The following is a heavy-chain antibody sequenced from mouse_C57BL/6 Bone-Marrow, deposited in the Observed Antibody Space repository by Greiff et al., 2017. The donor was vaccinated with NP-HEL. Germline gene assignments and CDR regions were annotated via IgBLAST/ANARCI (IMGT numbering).Heavy chain of an antibody. CDR3: ARQIYYYGSRPPWWYFDV. J-gene: IGHJ1*03. V-gene: IGHV5-12*01. D-gene: IGHD1-1*01. CDR2: ISNGGGSH. CDR1: GFTFSDYY. Sequence: EVQRVESGGGLVQPGGSLKLSCAASGFTFSDYYMYWVRQTPEKRLEWVAYISNGGGSHYYPDTVKGRFTISRDNAKNTLYLQMSRLKSEDTAMYYCARQIYYYGSRPPWWYFDVWGTGTTVTVSS.